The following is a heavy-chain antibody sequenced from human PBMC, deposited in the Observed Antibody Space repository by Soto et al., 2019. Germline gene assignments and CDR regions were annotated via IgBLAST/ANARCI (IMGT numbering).Heavy chain of an antibody. V-gene: IGHV3-64*01. CDR3: ARGCGSYDFDY. CDR1: GFTFSSYA. CDR2: ISTNGGST. Sequence: EVQLVESGGGLVQPGGSLRLSCAASGFTFSSYAMHWVRQAPGKGLEYVSTISTNGGSTYNVNSVKGRFTISRDNSKNTLYLQMGILIAEDIAVYYCARGCGSYDFDYWGQGTLVTVSS. D-gene: IGHD1-26*01. J-gene: IGHJ4*02.